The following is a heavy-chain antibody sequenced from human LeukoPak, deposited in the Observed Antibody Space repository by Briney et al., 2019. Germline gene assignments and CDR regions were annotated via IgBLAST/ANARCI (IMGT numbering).Heavy chain of an antibody. V-gene: IGHV1-2*02. Sequence: ASVKVSCKASGYTFTDHYIHWVRQAPGQGLEWMGWIDSNSGGTNYAQKFQGRVTMTRDTPISTAYMELSRLRSDDTAVFFCVILPGIAVAGDYWGQGTLVTVSS. CDR1: GYTFTDHY. J-gene: IGHJ4*02. D-gene: IGHD6-19*01. CDR2: IDSNSGGT. CDR3: VILPGIAVAGDY.